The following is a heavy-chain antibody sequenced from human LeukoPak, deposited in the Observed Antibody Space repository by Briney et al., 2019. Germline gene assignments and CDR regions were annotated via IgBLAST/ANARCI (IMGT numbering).Heavy chain of an antibody. J-gene: IGHJ6*02. CDR3: ARARREWFGEFENYGMDV. Sequence: GASVKVSCKASGYTFTSYGISWVRQAPGQGLEWMGWMNPNSGNTGYAQKFQGRVTMTRNTSISTAYMELSSLRSEDTAVYYCARARREWFGEFENYGMDVWGQGTTVTVSS. V-gene: IGHV1-8*02. CDR1: GYTFTSYG. CDR2: MNPNSGNT. D-gene: IGHD3-10*01.